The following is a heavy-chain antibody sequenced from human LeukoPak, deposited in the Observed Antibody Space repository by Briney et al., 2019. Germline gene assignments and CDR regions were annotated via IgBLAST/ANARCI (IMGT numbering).Heavy chain of an antibody. J-gene: IGHJ4*02. CDR1: GFTFSNYW. Sequence: GGSLRLSYEGSGFTFSNYWMSWVRQAPGKGLEWVANIQQHGSETYYGDSVKGRFTISRDNAKNSLYLQMNSLRAEDTAVYYCASFSTPQQLVPFDYWGQGTLVTVSS. CDR2: IQQHGSET. CDR3: ASFSTPQQLVPFDY. V-gene: IGHV3-7*01. D-gene: IGHD6-13*01.